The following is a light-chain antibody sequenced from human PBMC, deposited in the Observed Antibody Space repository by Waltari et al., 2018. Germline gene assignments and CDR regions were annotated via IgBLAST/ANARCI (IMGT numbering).Light chain of an antibody. V-gene: IGKV4-1*01. Sequence: DIVMTQSPDSLAVSLGERATINCKSSQSVLYSSNNKNYLAWYQQKPGQPPKLLIYWASPGKSGAPHRFSGGGSGTDSPPPFSSLQAKYVAFFSGKKFYSPPLFGGGTKVDIK. CDR2: WAS. CDR1: QSVLYSSNNKNY. CDR3: KKFYSPPL. J-gene: IGKJ4*01.